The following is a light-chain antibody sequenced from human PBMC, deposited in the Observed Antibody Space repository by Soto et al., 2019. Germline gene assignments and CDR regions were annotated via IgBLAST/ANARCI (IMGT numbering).Light chain of an antibody. J-gene: IGKJ4*02. V-gene: IGKV3-11*01. Sequence: EIVLPQSPAPLSLSPGERATLSCRASQSLSTSLVWYQQKPGQAPRLLIDGASNRATGIPARFSGSGSGTDFTLTISSLEPEDFAVYFCQQRSSWPLTFGGGTKVEIK. CDR1: QSLSTS. CDR2: GAS. CDR3: QQRSSWPLT.